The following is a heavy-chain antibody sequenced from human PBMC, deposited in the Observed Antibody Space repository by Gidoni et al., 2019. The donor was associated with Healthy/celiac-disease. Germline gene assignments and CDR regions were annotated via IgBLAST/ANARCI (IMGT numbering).Heavy chain of an antibody. V-gene: IGHV4-31*03. D-gene: IGHD5-18*01. CDR2: IYYSGST. J-gene: IGHJ4*02. CDR1: GGSISSGGYY. Sequence: QVQLQASGPGLVKPSQTLSLTCTVSGGSISSGGYYWSWIRQHPGKGLEWIGYIYYSGSTYYNPSLKSRVTISVDTSKNQFSLKLSSVTAADTAVYYCARDGYGDQSFDYWGQGTLVTVSS. CDR3: ARDGYGDQSFDY.